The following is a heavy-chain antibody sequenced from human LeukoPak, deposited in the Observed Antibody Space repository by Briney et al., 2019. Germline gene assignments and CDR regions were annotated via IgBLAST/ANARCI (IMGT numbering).Heavy chain of an antibody. V-gene: IGHV1-18*01. CDR3: ARQLLVVDPAAFDI. CDR2: ISAYNGNT. J-gene: IGHJ3*02. Sequence: ASVKVSCKASGYTFTSYGISWVRQAPGQGLEWMGWISAYNGNTNYAQKLQGRVTMTTDTSTSTAYMELRSLRSDDTAVYYCARQLLVVDPAAFDIWGPGTMVTVSS. D-gene: IGHD3-22*01. CDR1: GYTFTSYG.